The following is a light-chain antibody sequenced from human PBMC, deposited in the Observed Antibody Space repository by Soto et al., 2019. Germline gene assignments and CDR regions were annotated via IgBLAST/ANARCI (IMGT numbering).Light chain of an antibody. CDR1: QSISSW. V-gene: IGKV1-5*03. CDR2: KAS. CDR3: QQYNSYSPTT. J-gene: IGKJ1*01. Sequence: IRMPKSLSTLSAPEGARVTITCRVSQSISSWLAWYQQKPGKAPKLLIYKASSLESGVPSRFSGSGSGTEFTLTISSLQPDDFATYYCQQYNSYSPTTFGQGTKVDTK.